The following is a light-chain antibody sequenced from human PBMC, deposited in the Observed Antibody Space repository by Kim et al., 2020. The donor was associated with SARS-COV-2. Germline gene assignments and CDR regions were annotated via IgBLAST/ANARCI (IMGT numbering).Light chain of an antibody. J-gene: IGLJ2*01. CDR1: SGGVGGYNF. CDR3: CSYAGSYTHII. V-gene: IGLV2-11*01. Sequence: SVTISCTGPSGGVGGYNFVSWYQQQPVKAPKVMIYDVSTRPSGVPDRFSGSKSGNTASLTISGLQAEDEADYYCCSYAGSYTHIIFGGGTQLTVL. CDR2: DVS.